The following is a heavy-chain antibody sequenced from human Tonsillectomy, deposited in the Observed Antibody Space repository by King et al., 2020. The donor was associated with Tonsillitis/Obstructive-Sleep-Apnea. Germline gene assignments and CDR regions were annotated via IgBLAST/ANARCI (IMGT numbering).Heavy chain of an antibody. CDR3: AKGPTYYYGSGSYYTSFDY. Sequence: QLVQSGGGLVQPGGSLRLSCAASGFTFSSYAMSWVRQAPGKGLEWVSAISGSGGGTYYADSVKGRFTISRDNSKNTLYLQMNSLRAEDTAVYYCAKGPTYYYGSGSYYTSFDYWGQGTLVTVSS. D-gene: IGHD3-10*01. CDR2: ISGSGGGT. V-gene: IGHV3-23*04. J-gene: IGHJ4*02. CDR1: GFTFSSYA.